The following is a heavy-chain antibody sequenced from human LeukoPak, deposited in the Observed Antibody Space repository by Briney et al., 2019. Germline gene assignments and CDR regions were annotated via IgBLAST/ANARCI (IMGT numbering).Heavy chain of an antibody. V-gene: IGHV1-69*01. CDR2: IIPIFGTA. CDR3: ARGFGELLSWFDY. CDR1: GGTFSSYA. D-gene: IGHD3-10*01. Sequence: SVKVSCKASGGTFSSYAISWVRQAPGQGLEWMGGIIPIFGTANYAQKFQGRVTITADESTTTAYMELSSLRSEDTAVCYCARGFGELLSWFDYWGQGTLVTVSS. J-gene: IGHJ4*02.